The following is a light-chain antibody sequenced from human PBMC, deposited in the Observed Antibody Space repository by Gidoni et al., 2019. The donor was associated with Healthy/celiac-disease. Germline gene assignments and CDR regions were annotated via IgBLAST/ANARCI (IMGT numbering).Light chain of an antibody. CDR3: QQRSNWPPALT. CDR1: QSVSSY. CDR2: DAS. J-gene: IGKJ4*01. V-gene: IGKV3-11*01. Sequence: IVLPQSPATLSLSPGERATLSCRASQSVSSYLAWYQQKPGQAPRLLLYDASNRATGIPARFSGSGSGTDFTLTISSLEPEDFAVYYCQQRSNWPPALTFGGGTKVEIK.